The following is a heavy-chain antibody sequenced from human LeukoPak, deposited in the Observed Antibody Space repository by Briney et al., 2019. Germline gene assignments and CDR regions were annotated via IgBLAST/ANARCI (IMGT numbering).Heavy chain of an antibody. CDR1: GGSISSGGFY. J-gene: IGHJ4*02. D-gene: IGHD1-1*01. V-gene: IGHV4-31*03. Sequence: PSETLSLTCTVSGGSISSGGFYWSWIRQHPGKGLEWIGYIYYSGNTYCNPSLKSRVTISVDTSKNQFSLKLSSVTAADTAVYYCARDRGAGTTTFDYWGQGTLVTISS. CDR2: IYYSGNT. CDR3: ARDRGAGTTTFDY.